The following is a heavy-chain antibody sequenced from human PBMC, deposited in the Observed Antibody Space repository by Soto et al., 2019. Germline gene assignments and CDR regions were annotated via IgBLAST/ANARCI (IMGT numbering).Heavy chain of an antibody. Sequence: QVQLQESGPGLVQPSQTLSLTCTVSGDSITSGGFFWTWIRQHPGKGLEWIGYIYYTGFTYYNPPLTGRVSISVDTSKNPFSLKLSSVTAADTAVYYCARELRGRGSGRFDPWGQGNLVTVSS. D-gene: IGHD3-10*01. CDR2: IYYTGFT. CDR1: GDSITSGGFF. V-gene: IGHV4-31*03. J-gene: IGHJ5*02. CDR3: ARELRGRGSGRFDP.